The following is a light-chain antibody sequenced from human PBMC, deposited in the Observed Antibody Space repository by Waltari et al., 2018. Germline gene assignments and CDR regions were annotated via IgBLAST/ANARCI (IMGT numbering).Light chain of an antibody. CDR2: GAS. CDR1: QSVTTN. J-gene: IGKJ1*01. Sequence: VLTQFPDTLSVSPGERATLSCRASQSVTTNLAWYQQKPGLPPRPLIYGASTRATGVPARFSGSGSGTEFTLIISSLQSEDFAVYYCQQYHQRPPWTFGQANKVE. V-gene: IGKV3-15*01. CDR3: QQYHQRPPWT.